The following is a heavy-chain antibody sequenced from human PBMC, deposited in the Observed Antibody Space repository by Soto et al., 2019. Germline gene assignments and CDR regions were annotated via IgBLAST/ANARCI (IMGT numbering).Heavy chain of an antibody. J-gene: IGHJ4*02. CDR2: ISGSGGNT. D-gene: IGHD3-3*01. CDR3: ASPETDFWSGYNSY. Sequence: GGSLRLSCAASGFTFSSYAMSWVRQAPGKGLEWVSAISGSGGNTYYADSVKGRFTISRDNSKNTLYLQMNSLRAEDTAVYYCASPETDFWSGYNSYWGQGTLVTVSS. CDR1: GFTFSSYA. V-gene: IGHV3-23*01.